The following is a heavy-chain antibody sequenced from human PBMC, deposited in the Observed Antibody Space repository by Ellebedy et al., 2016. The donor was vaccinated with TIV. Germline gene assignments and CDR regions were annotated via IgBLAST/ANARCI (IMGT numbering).Heavy chain of an antibody. CDR3: ARDEGGYDEFNNWFDP. D-gene: IGHD3-22*01. CDR1: GFTFSSYW. Sequence: GESLKISCAASGFTFSSYWMHWVRQAPGKGLEWVAVIWYDGSNKYYADSVKGRFTISRDNSKNTLYLQMNSLRAEDTAVYYCARDEGGYDEFNNWFDPWGQGTLVTVSS. CDR2: IWYDGSNK. V-gene: IGHV3-33*01. J-gene: IGHJ5*02.